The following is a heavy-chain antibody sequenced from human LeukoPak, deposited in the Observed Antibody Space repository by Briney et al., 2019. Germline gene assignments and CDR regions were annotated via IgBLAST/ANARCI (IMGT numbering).Heavy chain of an antibody. D-gene: IGHD3-22*01. Sequence: ASVKVSCKASGYTFTSYGISWVRQAPGQGLEWMGWISAYNGNTNYAQKLQGRVTMTTDTSTSTAYMELRSLRSDDTAVYYCAKTYYYDSSGLNAFDIWGQRTMVTVSS. CDR1: GYTFTSYG. CDR2: ISAYNGNT. V-gene: IGHV1-18*01. CDR3: AKTYYYDSSGLNAFDI. J-gene: IGHJ3*02.